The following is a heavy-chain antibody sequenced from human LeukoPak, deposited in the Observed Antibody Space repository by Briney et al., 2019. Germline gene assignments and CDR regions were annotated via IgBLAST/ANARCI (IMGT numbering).Heavy chain of an antibody. V-gene: IGHV3-23*01. CDR2: INDSGGST. CDR3: AKSGPNFYHY. Sequence: GGSLRLSCEASGVTFRNYGMSWVRQAPGKGLEWVATINDSGGSTRNADSAKGRFTISRDNSKNTVHLQMNSLRAEDTAVYYCAKSGPNFYHYWGQGTPVTVSS. CDR1: GVTFRNYG. D-gene: IGHD1-7*01. J-gene: IGHJ4*02.